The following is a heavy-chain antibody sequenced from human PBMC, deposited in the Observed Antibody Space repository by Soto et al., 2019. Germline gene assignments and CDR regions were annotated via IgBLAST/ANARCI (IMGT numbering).Heavy chain of an antibody. D-gene: IGHD3-22*01. Sequence: RGSLRLSCAASGFIFSDYYMSWIRQAPGKGLEWISYISSSDNIIYYADSVKGRFTISRDNAKNSLYLQMNSLRAEDTAVYYCARDRGYYDSSGYFDYWGQGTLVTVSS. CDR3: ARDRGYYDSSGYFDY. CDR1: GFIFSDYY. V-gene: IGHV3-11*01. J-gene: IGHJ4*02. CDR2: ISSSDNII.